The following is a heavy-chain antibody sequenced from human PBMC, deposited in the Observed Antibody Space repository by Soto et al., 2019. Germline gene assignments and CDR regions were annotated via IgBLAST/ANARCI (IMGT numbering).Heavy chain of an antibody. D-gene: IGHD1-1*01. CDR3: AKDLNWNRSGDV. V-gene: IGHV3-23*01. CDR1: GLTFSSSA. Sequence: GGSLRLSCAASGLTFSSSAMSWVRQAPGKGLEWVSGISGHSTYYADSVKGRVTISRDDSKNTLSLQMSSLRAEDTAVYYCAKDLNWNRSGDVWGQGTTVTVSS. CDR2: ISGHST. J-gene: IGHJ6*02.